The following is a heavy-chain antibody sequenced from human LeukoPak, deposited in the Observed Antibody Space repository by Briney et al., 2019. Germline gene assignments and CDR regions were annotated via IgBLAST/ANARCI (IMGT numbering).Heavy chain of an antibody. CDR3: ARERYSSSWPKGWFDP. Sequence: SETLSLTCTVSGVSISSYYWSWIRQPPGKGLEWIGYIYYSGSTNYNPSLKSRVTISVDTSKNQFSLKLSSVTAADTAVYYCARERYSSSWPKGWFDPWGQGTLVTVSS. J-gene: IGHJ5*02. CDR2: IYYSGST. V-gene: IGHV4-59*01. D-gene: IGHD6-13*01. CDR1: GVSISSYY.